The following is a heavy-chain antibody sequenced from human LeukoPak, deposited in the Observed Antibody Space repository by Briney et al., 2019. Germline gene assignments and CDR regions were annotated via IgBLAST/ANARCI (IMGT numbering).Heavy chain of an antibody. CDR3: ARMVYYGSGSYYSWFDP. D-gene: IGHD3-10*01. Sequence: SGPALVKPTQTLTLTCTFSGFSLSTSGMCVSLIRQPPGKALEWLALIDWDDDKYYSTSLKTRLTTSKDTSKFQVVLTMTNMDPVDTATYYCARMVYYGSGSYYSWFDPWGRGTLVTVSS. V-gene: IGHV2-70*01. CDR2: IDWDDDK. J-gene: IGHJ5*02. CDR1: GFSLSTSGMC.